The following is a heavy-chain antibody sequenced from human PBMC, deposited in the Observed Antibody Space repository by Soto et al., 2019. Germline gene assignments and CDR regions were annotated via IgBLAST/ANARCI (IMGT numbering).Heavy chain of an antibody. CDR3: AKAVDNWNDGGYFDY. D-gene: IGHD1-1*01. Sequence: EVQLLESGGGLVQPGGSLRLSCAASGFTFSSYAMSWVRQAPGKGLEWVSAISGSGGNTYYADSVKGRFTISRDNSKNTLYLQMNSLRAEDTAVYYCAKAVDNWNDGGYFDYWGQGTLVTVSS. J-gene: IGHJ4*02. CDR1: GFTFSSYA. V-gene: IGHV3-23*01. CDR2: ISGSGGNT.